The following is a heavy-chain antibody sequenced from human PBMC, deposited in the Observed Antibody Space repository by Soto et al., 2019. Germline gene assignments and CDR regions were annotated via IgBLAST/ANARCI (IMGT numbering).Heavy chain of an antibody. CDR3: ATAVVVAAAPTNWFDP. V-gene: IGHV1-18*01. CDR2: ISAEDGKT. CDR1: GGTFSSYT. Sequence: ASVKVSCKASGGTFSSYTISWVRQAPGQGLEWMGWISAEDGKTNYAQKLQGRVTMTEDTSTNTAYMELSSLRSEDTAVYYCATAVVVAAAPTNWFDPWGQGTLVTVSS. J-gene: IGHJ5*02. D-gene: IGHD2-15*01.